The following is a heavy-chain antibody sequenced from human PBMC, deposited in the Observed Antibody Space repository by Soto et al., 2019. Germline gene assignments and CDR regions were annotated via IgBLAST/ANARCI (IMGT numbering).Heavy chain of an antibody. CDR2: ITSKRYGGKT. CDR3: SRLPPNNWGAPLDF. CDR1: GFTFGDYA. J-gene: IGHJ4*02. V-gene: IGHV3-49*03. D-gene: IGHD1-26*01. Sequence: GGSLRLSCITSGFTFGDYAMIWFRQAPGKGLEWVSFITSKRYGGKTEYAASVKGRFTISRDDSKSVAYLQMNSQRTDDTAVYYCSRLPPNNWGAPLDFWGQGTLVTVSS.